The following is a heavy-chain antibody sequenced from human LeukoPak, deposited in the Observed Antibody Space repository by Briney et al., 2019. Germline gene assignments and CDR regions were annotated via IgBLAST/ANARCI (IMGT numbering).Heavy chain of an antibody. CDR3: TRGSYGDYEY. CDR2: IDLSSTYI. V-gene: IGHV3-21*01. D-gene: IGHD4-17*01. Sequence: GESLRLSCSASRFTFSTYTMNWVRQAPGRGLEWISSIDLSSTYIYYADSVKGRFTISRDNAQDSLYLQLNSLKAEDTAVYYCTRGSYGDYEYWGQGTLVTVSS. J-gene: IGHJ4*02. CDR1: RFTFSTYT.